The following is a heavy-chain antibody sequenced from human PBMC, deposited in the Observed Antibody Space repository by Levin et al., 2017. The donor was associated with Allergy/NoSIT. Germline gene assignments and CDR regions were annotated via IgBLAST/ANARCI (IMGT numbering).Heavy chain of an antibody. J-gene: IGHJ4*02. Sequence: LGESLKISCKGSGYSFTSYWIGWVRQMPGKGLEWMGIIYPGDSDTRYSPSFQGQVTISADKSISTAYLQWSSLKASDTAMYYCARLRYCTNGVCQYFDYWGQGTLVTVSS. D-gene: IGHD2-8*01. CDR3: ARLRYCTNGVCQYFDY. CDR1: GYSFTSYW. V-gene: IGHV5-51*01. CDR2: IYPGDSDT.